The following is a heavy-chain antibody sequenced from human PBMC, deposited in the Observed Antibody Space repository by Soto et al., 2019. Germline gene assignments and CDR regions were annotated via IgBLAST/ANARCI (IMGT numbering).Heavy chain of an antibody. CDR2: IYYNGDT. CDR1: GGPFPSGGYY. V-gene: IGHV4-31*03. Sequence: QVQLQESGPGLVKPSQTLSLTCTVSGGPFPSGGYYWSWIRQEPGKGLEWIGYIYYNGDTSYNPSLRSRVTRSADTSKTQCSLNLISVTSADPAVYYCARGDSQVSSVFDYWGQGRLDTVSS. D-gene: IGHD3-16*01. CDR3: ARGDSQVSSVFDY. J-gene: IGHJ4*02.